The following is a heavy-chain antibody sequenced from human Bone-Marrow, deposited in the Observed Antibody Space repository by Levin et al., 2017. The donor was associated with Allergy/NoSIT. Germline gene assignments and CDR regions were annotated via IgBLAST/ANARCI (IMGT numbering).Heavy chain of an antibody. D-gene: IGHD4-23*01. Sequence: GGSLRLSCAVSGFSFSDYWMSWVRQAPGKGLEWVANIKQDGFDKYYVDSVRGRFTISRDNAKNSLYLQMNSLRADDTAVYYCAALETALETPLGYWGQGTLVTVSS. CDR3: AALETALETPLGY. J-gene: IGHJ4*02. CDR2: IKQDGFDK. CDR1: GFSFSDYW. V-gene: IGHV3-7*01.